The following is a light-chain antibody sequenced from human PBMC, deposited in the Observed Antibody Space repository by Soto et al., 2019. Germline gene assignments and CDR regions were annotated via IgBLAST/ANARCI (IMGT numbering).Light chain of an antibody. CDR1: SSDVGSYNY. J-gene: IGLJ2*01. CDR2: DVS. V-gene: IGLV2-14*01. CDR3: SSKTSSSIVV. Sequence: QSALTQPASVSGSPGQSITISCTGTSSDVGSYNYVSWYQQHPGKAPKLMIYDVSNRPSGISNRFSGSKSGNTASLTISGLQSEDEAEYYCSSKTSSSIVVFGGGTKLTVL.